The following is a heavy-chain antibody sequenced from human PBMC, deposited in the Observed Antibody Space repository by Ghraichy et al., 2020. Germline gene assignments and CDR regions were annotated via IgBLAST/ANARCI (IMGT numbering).Heavy chain of an antibody. CDR1: GFPFSSSW. CDR2: MKEGGSII. V-gene: IGHV3-7*01. CDR3: ARDEDPERS. J-gene: IGHJ5*02. Sequence: GGSLRLSCAASGFPFSSSWMSWVRQPPGQGQVWVANMKEGGSIIYYADSVKGRFTISRDNDKNILYLQMNSLRADDTAIYYCARDEDPERSWGQGTLVTVSS.